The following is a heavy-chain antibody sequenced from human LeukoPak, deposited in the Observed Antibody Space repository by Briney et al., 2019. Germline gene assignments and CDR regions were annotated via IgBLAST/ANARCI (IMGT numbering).Heavy chain of an antibody. V-gene: IGHV1-18*01. J-gene: IGHJ4*02. CDR3: ARAPSYDSSGYSNY. Sequence: ASVKVSCKASGYTFTSYGISWVRQAPGQGREWMGWISAYNGNTNYAQKLQGRVTMTTDTSTSTAYMELRSLRSDDTAVYYCARAPSYDSSGYSNYWGQGTLVTVSS. D-gene: IGHD3-22*01. CDR1: GYTFTSYG. CDR2: ISAYNGNT.